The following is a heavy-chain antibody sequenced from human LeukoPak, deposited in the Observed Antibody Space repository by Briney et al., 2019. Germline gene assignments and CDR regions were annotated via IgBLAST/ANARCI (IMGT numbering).Heavy chain of an antibody. CDR3: ATAPHYDFPLDY. J-gene: IGHJ4*02. Sequence: ASVKVSCKASGYTFTSYAMHWVRQAPGQRLEWMGWINAGNGNTKYSQKFQGRVTITRDTSASTAYMELSSLRSEDTAVYYCATAPHYDFPLDYWGQGTLVTVFS. CDR2: INAGNGNT. CDR1: GYTFTSYA. V-gene: IGHV1-3*01. D-gene: IGHD3-3*01.